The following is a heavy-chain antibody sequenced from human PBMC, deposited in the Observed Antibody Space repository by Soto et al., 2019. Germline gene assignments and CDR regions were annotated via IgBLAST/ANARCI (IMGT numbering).Heavy chain of an antibody. Sequence: SVKVSCKASGYTFTSYAMHWVRQAPGQRLEWMGWINAGNGNTKYSQKFQGRVTITRDTSASTAYMELSSLRSEDTAVYYCARASYSGSYYYYYYGMDVWGQGTTVTVSS. CDR1: GYTFTSYA. J-gene: IGHJ6*02. CDR3: ARASYSGSYYYYYYGMDV. D-gene: IGHD1-26*01. V-gene: IGHV1-3*01. CDR2: INAGNGNT.